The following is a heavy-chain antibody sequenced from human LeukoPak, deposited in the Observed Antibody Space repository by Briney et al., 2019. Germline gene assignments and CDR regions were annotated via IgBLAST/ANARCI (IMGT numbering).Heavy chain of an antibody. V-gene: IGHV1-18*01. CDR3: ARAHELLWFGETLGLANFDY. D-gene: IGHD3-10*01. CDR2: ISAYNGNT. J-gene: IGHJ4*02. CDR1: GYTFTSYG. Sequence: ASVKVSCKASGYTFTSYGISWVRQAPGQGLEWMGWISAYNGNTNYAQKLQGRVTMTTDTSTSTAYMELRSLRSDDTAVYYCARAHELLWFGETLGLANFDYWGQGTLVTVSS.